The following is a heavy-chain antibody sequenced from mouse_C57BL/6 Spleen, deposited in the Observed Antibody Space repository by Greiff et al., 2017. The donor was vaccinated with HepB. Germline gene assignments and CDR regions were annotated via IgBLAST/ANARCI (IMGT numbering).Heavy chain of an antibody. D-gene: IGHD1-1*01. V-gene: IGHV1-80*01. CDR2: IYPGDGDT. CDR3: ARGGDYGSSAGNY. Sequence: VQLQQSGAELVKPGASVKISCKASGYAFSSYWMNWVKQRPGKGLEWIGQIYPGDGDTNYNGKFKGKATLTADKSSSTAYMQLSSLTSEDSAVYFCARGGDYGSSAGNYWGQGTTLTVSS. CDR1: GYAFSSYW. J-gene: IGHJ2*01.